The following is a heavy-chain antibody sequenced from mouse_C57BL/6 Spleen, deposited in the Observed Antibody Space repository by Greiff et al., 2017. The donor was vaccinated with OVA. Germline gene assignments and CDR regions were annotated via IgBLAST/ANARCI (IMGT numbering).Heavy chain of an antibody. CDR3: ARCYGSSYFDD. CDR2: ISYSGST. V-gene: IGHV3-1*01. J-gene: IGHJ2*01. Sequence: EVQGVESGPGMVKPSQSLSLTCTVTGYSITSGYDWHWIRHFPGNKLEWMGYISYSGSTNYNPSLKSRISITHDTSKNHFFLKLNSVTTEDTATYYCARCYGSSYFDDWGQGTTLTVSS. D-gene: IGHD1-1*01. CDR1: GYSITSGYD.